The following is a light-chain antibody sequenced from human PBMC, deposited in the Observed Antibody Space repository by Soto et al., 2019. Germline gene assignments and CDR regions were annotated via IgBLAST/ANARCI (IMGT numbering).Light chain of an antibody. CDR2: GAS. CDR3: HHYGITTPWT. V-gene: IGKV3-15*01. J-gene: IGKJ1*01. CDR1: QIVSSK. Sequence: ETVITQSPATLSVSLGERATLSCRASQIVSSKLAWYQRKPGQAPRLLIHGASTRATGIPGRFSGSGSGTDFTLTISILEPEDDAVYYCHHYGITTPWTFGQGTKVDIK.